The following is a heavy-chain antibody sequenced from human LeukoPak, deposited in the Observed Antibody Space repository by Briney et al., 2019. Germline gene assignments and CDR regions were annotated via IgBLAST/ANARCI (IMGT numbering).Heavy chain of an antibody. D-gene: IGHD6-13*01. CDR1: GYTFTGYY. V-gene: IGHV1-2*02. Sequence: ASVKVSCKASGYTFTGYYMHWVRQAPGQGLEWMGWINPNSGGTNYAQKFQGRVTMTRDTSISTAYMELSRLRSDDTAVYYCARVYLRFVAAAGTGYFDYWGQGTLVTVSS. J-gene: IGHJ4*02. CDR2: INPNSGGT. CDR3: ARVYLRFVAAAGTGYFDY.